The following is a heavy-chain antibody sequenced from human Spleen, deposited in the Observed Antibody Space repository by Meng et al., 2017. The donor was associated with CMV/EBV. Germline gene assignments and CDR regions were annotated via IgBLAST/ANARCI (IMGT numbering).Heavy chain of an antibody. CDR1: LTFSSYG. V-gene: IGHV3-21*06. CDR2: ISSSSSYT. D-gene: IGHD6-19*01. J-gene: IGHJ2*01. CDR3: ARDRTEQWLADWYFDL. Sequence: LTFSSYGMDWVRQAPGKGLEWIASISSSSSYTHYGGSVKSRFTISRVNAKNSLYLQMTSLRAEDTAVYYCARDRTEQWLADWYFDLWGRGTLVTVSS.